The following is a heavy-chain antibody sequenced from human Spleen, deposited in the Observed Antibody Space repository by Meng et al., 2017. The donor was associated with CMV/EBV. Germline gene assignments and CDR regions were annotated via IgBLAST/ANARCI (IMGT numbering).Heavy chain of an antibody. CDR1: GGSISSSNL. CDR3: ARIERRRILKYCGSDCSTTDY. CDR2: IYHSGST. J-gene: IGHJ4*02. Sequence: QVQLQESGPGLVKPSGTLSLTCAVSGGSISSSNLWTWVRQVPGKGLEWIGEIYHSGSTNYNPSVKSRVTISVDKFKNQFSLKLGSVTAADTAVYYCARIERRRILKYCGSDCSTTDYWGQGTLVTVSS. V-gene: IGHV4-4*02. D-gene: IGHD2-21*02.